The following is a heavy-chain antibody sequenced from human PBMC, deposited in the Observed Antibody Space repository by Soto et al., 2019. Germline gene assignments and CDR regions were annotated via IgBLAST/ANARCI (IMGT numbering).Heavy chain of an antibody. Sequence: SETLSLTCTVSGGSIRSYYWSWIRQPPGKGLEWIGYIHYSGSTNYNPSIKSRVTMSIDTSKNQFSLKLRSVTAADTAVYYCASNGYDYPNWFDPWGQGTLVTVSS. CDR3: ASNGYDYPNWFDP. V-gene: IGHV4-59*01. D-gene: IGHD3-22*01. J-gene: IGHJ5*02. CDR1: GGSIRSYY. CDR2: IHYSGST.